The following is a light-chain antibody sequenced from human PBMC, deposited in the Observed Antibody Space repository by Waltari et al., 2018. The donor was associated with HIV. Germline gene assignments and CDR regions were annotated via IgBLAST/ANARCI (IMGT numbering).Light chain of an antibody. CDR2: GNT. Sequence: QSVLTQPPSVSGAPGQRVPISCTGSRPNIGAGYDVHWYQQLPGTAPKLLIYGNTNRPSGVSDRFSGSKSGTSASLAITGLQAEDEADYYCQSYDSRQSGFWVFGGGTTLTVL. V-gene: IGLV1-40*01. J-gene: IGLJ3*02. CDR3: QSYDSRQSGFWV. CDR1: RPNIGAGYD.